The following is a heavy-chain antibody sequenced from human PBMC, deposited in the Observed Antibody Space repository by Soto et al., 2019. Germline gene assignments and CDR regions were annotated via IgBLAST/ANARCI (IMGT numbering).Heavy chain of an antibody. CDR1: ITSGVA. D-gene: IGHD3-3*01. V-gene: IGHV2-5*02. CDR2: IFWDDGK. J-gene: IGHJ4*02. Sequence: ITSGVAVGWIRQPPGKALEWLALIFWDDGKRYSPSLRNRLTITKDTSKNQVVLTMTSMDPVDTATYFCVYGDFWSAGLVFFDAWGQGTLVTVSS. CDR3: VYGDFWSAGLVFFDA.